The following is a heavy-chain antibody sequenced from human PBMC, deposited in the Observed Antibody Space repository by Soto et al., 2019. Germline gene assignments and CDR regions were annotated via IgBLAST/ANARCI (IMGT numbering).Heavy chain of an antibody. V-gene: IGHV4-31*03. CDR1: GGSISSGGYY. J-gene: IGHJ3*02. D-gene: IGHD3-9*01. CDR2: IYYSGST. CDR3: AREVGLRYFDDDAFDI. Sequence: SETLSLTCTVSGGSISSGGYYWSWIRQHPGKGLEWIGYIYYSGSTYYNPSLKSRVTISVDTSKNQFSLKLSSVTAADTAVYYCAREVGLRYFDDDAFDIWGQGTMVTVSS.